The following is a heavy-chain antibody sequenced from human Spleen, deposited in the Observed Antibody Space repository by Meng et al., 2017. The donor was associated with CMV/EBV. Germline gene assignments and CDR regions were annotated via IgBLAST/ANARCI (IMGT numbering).Heavy chain of an antibody. J-gene: IGHJ3*01. Sequence: GESLKISCAASGFTFSSYWMSWVRQAPGKGLEWVANIKQDGSEKYYVDSVKGRFTISRDNAKNSLFLQMNSLRTEDTAVYYCARSGWSLDAFDVWGQGTMVTVSS. D-gene: IGHD2-15*01. CDR3: ARSGWSLDAFDV. V-gene: IGHV3-7*01. CDR2: IKQDGSEK. CDR1: GFTFSSYW.